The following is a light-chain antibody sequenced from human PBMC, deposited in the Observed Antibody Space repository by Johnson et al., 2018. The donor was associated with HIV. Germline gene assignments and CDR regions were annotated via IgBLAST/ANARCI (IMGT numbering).Light chain of an antibody. CDR1: SSNIGNNY. V-gene: IGLV1-51*01. J-gene: IGLJ1*01. Sequence: QAVLTQPPSVSAAPGQMVTISCSGSSSNIGNNYVSWYQQLPGTAHKLLIYDNNKRPSAIPDRFSGSKSGPSATLGIPGLHTGDEADYYCGTWDSSLSAGVFGTGTKVTVL. CDR3: GTWDSSLSAGV. CDR2: DNN.